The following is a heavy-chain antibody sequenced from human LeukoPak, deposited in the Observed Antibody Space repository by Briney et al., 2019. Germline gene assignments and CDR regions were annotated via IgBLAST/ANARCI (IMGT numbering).Heavy chain of an antibody. Sequence: GGSLRLSCAASGFTVSSNYMSWVRQAPGKGLEWVSVIYSGGSTYYADSVKGRFTISRDNSKNTLHLQMNSLRAEDTAVYYCARDQTYYYYYGMDVWGQGTTVTVSS. V-gene: IGHV3-53*01. CDR1: GFTVSSNY. CDR2: IYSGGST. CDR3: ARDQTYYYYYGMDV. J-gene: IGHJ6*02.